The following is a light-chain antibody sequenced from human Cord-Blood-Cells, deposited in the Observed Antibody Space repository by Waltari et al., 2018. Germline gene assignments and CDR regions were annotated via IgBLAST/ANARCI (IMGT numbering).Light chain of an antibody. V-gene: IGKV6-21*02. Sequence: EIVLTQSPDFQSVPPKEKVTITCRASQSIGSSLHWYQQKPDQSPKLLIKYASQSIYAVPSRFSGSRSGTDVTLTINSLEAADAATYYCHQSSSLPLTFGGGTKVEIK. CDR3: HQSSSLPLT. J-gene: IGKJ4*01. CDR1: QSIGSS. CDR2: YAS.